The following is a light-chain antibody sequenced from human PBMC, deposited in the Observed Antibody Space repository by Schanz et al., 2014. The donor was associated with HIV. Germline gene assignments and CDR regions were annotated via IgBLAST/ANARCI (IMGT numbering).Light chain of an antibody. CDR1: QDISNY. CDR3: QQYNSYPWT. CDR2: KAS. V-gene: IGKV1-5*03. J-gene: IGKJ1*01. Sequence: DIQMTQSPSSLSAYAGDRVTITCQASQDISNYLNWYQQKPGKAPKLLIYKASSLESGVPSRFSGSGSGTEFTLTISSLQPDDFATYYCQQYNSYPWTFGQGTKVEIK.